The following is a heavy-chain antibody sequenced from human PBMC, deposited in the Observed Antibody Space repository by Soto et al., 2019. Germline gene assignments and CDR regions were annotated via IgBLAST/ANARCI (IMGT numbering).Heavy chain of an antibody. J-gene: IGHJ4*02. CDR2: INAGNGNT. Sequence: QVQLVQSGAEEKKPGASVKVSCKASGYTFTSYAMHWVRQAPGQRLEWMGWINAGNGNTKYSQKFQVRVTITRDTSASTAYMELSSMRSEDTAVYYCARSIVVVTALDYWGQGTLVTFSS. V-gene: IGHV1-3*05. D-gene: IGHD2-21*02. CDR1: GYTFTSYA. CDR3: ARSIVVVTALDY.